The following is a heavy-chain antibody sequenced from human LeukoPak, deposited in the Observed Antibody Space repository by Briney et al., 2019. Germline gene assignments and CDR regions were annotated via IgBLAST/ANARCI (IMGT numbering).Heavy chain of an antibody. CDR3: ARESFSRVFDI. Sequence: SETLSLTCTVSGGSISSSSYYWVWIRQPPGKGLEWIGSIYYSGSTYYNPSLKSRVTISVDTSNNQFSLNQFSLKLSSVTAADTAVYYCARESFSRVFDIWGQGTMVTVSS. CDR2: IYYSGST. J-gene: IGHJ3*02. D-gene: IGHD3-3*01. V-gene: IGHV4-39*07. CDR1: GGSISSSSYY.